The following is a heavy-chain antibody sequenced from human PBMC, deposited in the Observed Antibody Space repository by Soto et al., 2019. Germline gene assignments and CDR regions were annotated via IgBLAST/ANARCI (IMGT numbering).Heavy chain of an antibody. Sequence: SETLSLTCAVYGGSVNGYYWNWIRQPPGKGLEWIGEINHTGGTHYNPPLKSRVTMSVDTSKNQFSLRLSSVTAADTAIYYCATRITVFGLLIPPFDPWGQGTQVTVSS. CDR2: INHTGGT. CDR1: GGSVNGYY. V-gene: IGHV4-34*01. CDR3: ATRITVFGLLIPPFDP. D-gene: IGHD3-3*01. J-gene: IGHJ5*02.